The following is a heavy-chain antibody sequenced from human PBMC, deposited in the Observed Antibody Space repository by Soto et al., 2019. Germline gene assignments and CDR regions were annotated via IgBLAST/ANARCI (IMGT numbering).Heavy chain of an antibody. CDR1: GGSIISYY. Sequence: SETLSLTCTVSGGSIISYYWSWIRQPPGKGLEWIGYIYYSGSTNYNPSLKSRVTISVDTSKNQFSLKLSSVTAADTAVYYCARRGHSYRYYFDDWGPGTRLTVSS. CDR3: ARRGHSYRYYFDD. D-gene: IGHD5-18*01. V-gene: IGHV4-59*08. CDR2: IYYSGST. J-gene: IGHJ4*02.